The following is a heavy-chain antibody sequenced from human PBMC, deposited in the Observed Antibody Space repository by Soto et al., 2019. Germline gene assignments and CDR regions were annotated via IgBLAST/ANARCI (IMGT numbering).Heavy chain of an antibody. D-gene: IGHD1-26*01. CDR1: GFTVSSNY. V-gene: IGHV3-30*18. CDR3: AKEGGLSGSYYISSSYYFDY. CDR2: ISYDGSNT. Sequence: HPGGSLRLSCAASGFTVSSNYMSWVRQAPGKGLEWVAIISYDGSNTYYADSVKGRFTISRDNSKNTLYLQMNSLRAEDTSVYYCAKEGGLSGSYYISSSYYFDYWGQGTLVTVSS. J-gene: IGHJ4*02.